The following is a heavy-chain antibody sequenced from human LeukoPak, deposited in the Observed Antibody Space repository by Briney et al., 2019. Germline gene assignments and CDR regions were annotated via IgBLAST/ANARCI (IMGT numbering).Heavy chain of an antibody. V-gene: IGHV3-53*04. J-gene: IGHJ6*02. Sequence: GGSLRLSCAASGFNLGSYGMSWVRQAPGKGLEWVSGIYSGGRTYSADSVKGRFTTSRHNSKNTLYLQMNSLRTEDTAVYYCARAWRSEDMDVWGQGTTVTVSS. CDR1: GFNLGSYG. CDR3: ARAWRSEDMDV. CDR2: IYSGGRT. D-gene: IGHD3-3*01.